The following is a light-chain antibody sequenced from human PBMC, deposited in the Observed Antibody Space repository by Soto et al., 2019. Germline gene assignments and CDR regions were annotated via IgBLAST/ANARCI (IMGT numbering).Light chain of an antibody. V-gene: IGKV1-5*03. CDR1: QSISSW. CDR3: QQYNSYIT. Sequence: DIQMTQSPSTLSASVGDRVTITCRASQSISSWLAWYQQKPGKAPKLLIYKASSLESGVPSRFSGGGSGTEFTLTISSLQPDDFATYYCQQYNSYITFGQGTRLEIK. J-gene: IGKJ5*01. CDR2: KAS.